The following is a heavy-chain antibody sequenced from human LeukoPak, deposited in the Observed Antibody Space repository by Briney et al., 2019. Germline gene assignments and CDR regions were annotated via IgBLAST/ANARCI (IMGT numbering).Heavy chain of an antibody. D-gene: IGHD2-15*01. J-gene: IGHJ6*03. CDR1: GGSISSSSYY. CDR3: ARHPHCISTSCYSHHYYYYYYVDV. Sequence: TTSETLSLTCTVSGGSISSSSYYWGWIRQPPGKGLEWIGSIYHSGSTYYNPSLKSRVTISVDTSKNQFSLKLSSVTAADTATYYCARHPHCISTSCYSHHYYYYYYVDVWGNGTTVTVSS. CDR2: IYHSGST. V-gene: IGHV4-39*01.